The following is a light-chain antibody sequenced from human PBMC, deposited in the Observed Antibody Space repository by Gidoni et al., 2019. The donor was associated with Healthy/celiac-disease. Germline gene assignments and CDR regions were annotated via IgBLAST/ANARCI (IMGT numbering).Light chain of an antibody. CDR3: QQYYSTLPT. Sequence: DIVITPSPDPLAVSLGERATINCKSSQIVLYSSNNKNYLAWYQQKPGQPPKLLIYWASTRESGVPDRFSGSGSGTDFTLTISSLQAEDVAVYYCQQYYSTLPTFGQGTKVEIK. CDR2: WAS. V-gene: IGKV4-1*01. CDR1: QIVLYSSNNKNY. J-gene: IGKJ1*01.